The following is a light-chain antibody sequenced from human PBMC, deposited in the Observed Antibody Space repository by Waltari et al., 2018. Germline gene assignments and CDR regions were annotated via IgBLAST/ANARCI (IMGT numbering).Light chain of an antibody. CDR2: WAS. Sequence: DIVMTQSPDSLAVSLGERATINCKSSQSVLSSSNNKNYLGWYQQKPRQPPKLLITWASTRESGVPDRFSGSGSGTDFTLTISRLQAEDVAVYYCQQCYTYPYTFGQGTKLEIK. CDR3: QQCYTYPYT. CDR1: QSVLSSSNNKNY. V-gene: IGKV4-1*01. J-gene: IGKJ2*01.